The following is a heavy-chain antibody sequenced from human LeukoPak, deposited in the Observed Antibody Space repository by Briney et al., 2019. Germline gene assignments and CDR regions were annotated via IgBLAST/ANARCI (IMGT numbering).Heavy chain of an antibody. J-gene: IGHJ4*02. CDR1: GFTVSSSY. Sequence: GRSLRLSCAASGFTVSSSYMGWVRQAPGKGLEWISVIYSGGSTYYADSVNGRFRVSRDNSKNTVYLQMNILRAEDTAMYYCARVDNSGEGYFDCWGQGTLVTVSS. V-gene: IGHV3-53*01. CDR2: IYSGGST. D-gene: IGHD2-2*03. CDR3: ARVDNSGEGYFDC.